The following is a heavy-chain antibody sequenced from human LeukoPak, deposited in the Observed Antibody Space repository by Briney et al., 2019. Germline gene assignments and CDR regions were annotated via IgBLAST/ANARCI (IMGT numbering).Heavy chain of an antibody. CDR2: IYYSGSA. CDR1: GDSISSSSSY. J-gene: IGHJ3*02. Sequence: SETLSLTCTVSGDSISSSSSYWGWIRQPPGKGLEWIGSIYYSGSAYYNPSLKSRVTISVDTSKNQFSLKLSSVTAADTAVYYCARNYDILTGHAFDIWGQGTMVTVSS. V-gene: IGHV4-39*07. CDR3: ARNYDILTGHAFDI. D-gene: IGHD3-9*01.